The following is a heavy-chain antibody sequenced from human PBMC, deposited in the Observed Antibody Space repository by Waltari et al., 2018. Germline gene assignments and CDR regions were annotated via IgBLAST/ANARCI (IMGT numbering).Heavy chain of an antibody. V-gene: IGHV4-34*01. CDR3: ARGPVNRVWFDP. CDR2: INHSGST. Sequence: QVQLQQWGAGLLKPSETLSLTCAVYGGSFSGYYWSWIRQPPGKGLEWIGEINHSGSTNYNPSLKSRVTISVDTSKNQFSLKLSSVTAADTAVYYCARGPVNRVWFDPWGQGTLVTVSS. CDR1: GGSFSGYY. J-gene: IGHJ5*02.